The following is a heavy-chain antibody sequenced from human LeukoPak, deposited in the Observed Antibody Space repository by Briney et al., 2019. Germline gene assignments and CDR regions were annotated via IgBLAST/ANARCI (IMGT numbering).Heavy chain of an antibody. Sequence: GGSLRLSCAASGFTFNNYGMSWVRQAPGKGLEWVSGITSGGTTYYADSVKGRFTISRDISKNTPYLEMDSLRVEDTDVYYCAKSREGFNSGFDYWGQGTLVTVSS. J-gene: IGHJ4*02. V-gene: IGHV3-23*01. CDR1: GFTFNNYG. CDR3: AKSREGFNSGFDY. D-gene: IGHD5-24*01. CDR2: ITSGGTT.